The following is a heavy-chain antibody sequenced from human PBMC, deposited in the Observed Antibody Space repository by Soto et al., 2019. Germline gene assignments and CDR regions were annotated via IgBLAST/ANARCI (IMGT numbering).Heavy chain of an antibody. Sequence: QVQLQQWGAGLLKPSETLSLTCAVYGGSFSGYYWSWIRQPPGKGLEWIGGISDSGRTNYNPALKSRPTIAEDKYKNQSSPKLSSVTAADTAVYYCARLTTEYANLVGATNPYYYYGMDVWGQGTTVTVSS. CDR2: ISDSGRT. CDR3: ARLTTEYANLVGATNPYYYYGMDV. V-gene: IGHV4-34*01. J-gene: IGHJ6*02. CDR1: GGSFSGYY. D-gene: IGHD1-26*01.